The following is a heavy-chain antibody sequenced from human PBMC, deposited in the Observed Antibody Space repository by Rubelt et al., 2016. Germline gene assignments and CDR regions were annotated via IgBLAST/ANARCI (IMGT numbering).Heavy chain of an antibody. D-gene: IGHD6-13*01. CDR1: GGSFSGYY. CDR2: IYYSGST. Sequence: QVQLQQWGAGLLKPSETLSLTCAVYGGSFSGYYWSWIRQPPGKGLEWIGFIYYSGSTNYNPSLKIRVTISVDTSKNQFSLKLSSVTAADTAVYYCARIEVAGLSFDYWGQGTLVTVSS. J-gene: IGHJ4*02. V-gene: IGHV4-34*11. CDR3: ARIEVAGLSFDY.